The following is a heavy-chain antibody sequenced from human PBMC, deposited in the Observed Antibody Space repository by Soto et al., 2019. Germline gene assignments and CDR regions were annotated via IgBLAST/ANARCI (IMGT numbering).Heavy chain of an antibody. J-gene: IGHJ4*02. Sequence: SETLSLTCAVYGGSFSGYYWSWIRQPPGKGLEWIGYIYYSGSTNYNPSLKSRVTISVDTSKNQFSLKLSSVTAADTAVYYCARGGIGFGYWGQGTLVTVSS. CDR2: IYYSGST. CDR3: ARGGIGFGY. V-gene: IGHV4-59*12. CDR1: GGSFSGYY. D-gene: IGHD6-13*01.